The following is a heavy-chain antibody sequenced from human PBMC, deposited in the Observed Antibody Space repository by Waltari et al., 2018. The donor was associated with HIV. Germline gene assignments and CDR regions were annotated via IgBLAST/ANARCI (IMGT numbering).Heavy chain of an antibody. J-gene: IGHJ3*01. CDR2: INPTCGRT. CDR1: GASFTSSY. D-gene: IGHD2-21*01. Sequence: QVQLVKSGAEVKKPGASVKISCKTSGASFTSSYVHWVRQAPGQGLVWMGIINPTCGRTTFSQPFLGRISMTRDPPRSTVYMELQSVQPDDTATYYCARVRCGGGGCQWAFDVWGQGTKVTVS. CDR3: ARVRCGGGGCQWAFDV. V-gene: IGHV1-46*01.